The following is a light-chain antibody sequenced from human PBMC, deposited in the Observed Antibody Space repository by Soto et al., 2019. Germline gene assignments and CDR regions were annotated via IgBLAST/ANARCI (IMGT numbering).Light chain of an antibody. V-gene: IGLV2-8*01. J-gene: IGLJ1*01. CDR2: EVN. CDR1: SRDVGGYNY. CDR3: SSYAGSSNV. Sequence: QSALTQPPSASGSPGQSGAISPTGTSRDVGGYNYVSWYQQHPGKAPKLMIYEVNKRPSGVPDRFSGSKSGNTASLTVSGLQAEDEADYYCSSYAGSSNVFGTGTQLTVL.